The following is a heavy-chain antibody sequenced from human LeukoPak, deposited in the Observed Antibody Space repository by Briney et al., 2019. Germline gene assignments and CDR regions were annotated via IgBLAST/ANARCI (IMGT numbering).Heavy chain of an antibody. CDR3: ARDYGGSSPFDY. V-gene: IGHV3-66*01. CDR2: IYSGGST. Sequence: GSLRLSCAASGFTVSSNYMSWVRQAPGKGLEWVSVIYSGGSTYYADSVKGRFTISRDNSKNTLYLQMNSLRAEDTAVYFCARDYGGSSPFDYWGQGTLVTVSS. CDR1: GFTVSSNY. J-gene: IGHJ4*02. D-gene: IGHD4-23*01.